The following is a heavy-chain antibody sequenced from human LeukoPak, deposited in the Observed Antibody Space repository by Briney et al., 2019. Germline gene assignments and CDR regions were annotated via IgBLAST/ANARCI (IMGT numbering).Heavy chain of an antibody. Sequence: GASVKVSCKASGYTFTGYLIHWVRQAPGQGLEWMGWISPDRGDTNYAPKFQGRDTMTRDTSIRTVYVEMSRLRSDDTAVYYCASSPEFTWYFDLWGRGTLVTVSS. CDR1: GYTFTGYL. J-gene: IGHJ2*01. CDR2: ISPDRGDT. D-gene: IGHD3-10*01. V-gene: IGHV1-2*02. CDR3: ASSPEFTWYFDL.